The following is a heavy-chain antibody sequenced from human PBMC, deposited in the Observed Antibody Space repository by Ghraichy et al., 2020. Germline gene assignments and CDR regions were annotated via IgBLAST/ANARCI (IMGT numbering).Heavy chain of an antibody. J-gene: IGHJ4*02. CDR1: GFTFSSYV. V-gene: IGHV3-23*01. CDR3: ATGTYSSGWSPSFYY. CDR2: IIGSGGSA. Sequence: GGSLRLSCAASGFTFSSYVMSWVRHAPGKGLEWVSAIIGSGGSAYYADSVKGRFTISRDKSKNTLYLQMNSLTAEDTALYYCATGTYSSGWSPSFYYWCQGTLVTVSS. D-gene: IGHD6-19*01.